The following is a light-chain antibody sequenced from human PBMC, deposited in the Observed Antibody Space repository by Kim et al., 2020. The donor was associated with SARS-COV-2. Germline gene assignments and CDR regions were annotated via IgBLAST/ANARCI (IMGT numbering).Light chain of an antibody. CDR1: SSDVGGYDY. CDR2: DVV. J-gene: IGLJ1*01. Sequence: SVTISCTGTSSDVGGYDYVSWYQQHPGKAPKLMIYDVVKRPSGVPDRFSGSKSGNTASLTISGLQADDEADYYCCSFAGSSTLGVFGTGTEVTVL. CDR3: CSFAGSSTLGV. V-gene: IGLV2-11*01.